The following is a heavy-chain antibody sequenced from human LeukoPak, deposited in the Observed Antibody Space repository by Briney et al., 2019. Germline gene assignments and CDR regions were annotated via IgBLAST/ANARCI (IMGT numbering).Heavy chain of an antibody. CDR1: RFTFSSYG. J-gene: IGHJ4*02. D-gene: IGHD4-17*01. V-gene: IGHV3-30*18. CDR3: AKVFLIKLATVTIFDY. Sequence: GGSLRLSCAASRFTFSSYGMHWVRQAPGKGLEWVAVISYDGSNKYYADSVKGRFTISRDNSKNTLYLQMNSLRAEDTAVYYCAKVFLIKLATVTIFDYWGQGTLVTVSS. CDR2: ISYDGSNK.